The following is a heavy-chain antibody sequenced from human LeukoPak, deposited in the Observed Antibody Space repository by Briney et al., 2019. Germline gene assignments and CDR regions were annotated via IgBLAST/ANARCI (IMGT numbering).Heavy chain of an antibody. D-gene: IGHD3-10*01. Sequence: SVKVSCKASGGTFSSYAISWVRQAPGQGLEWMGGIIPIFGTANYAQKFQGRVTITADESTSTAYMELSSLRSEDTAVYYCARDLRITMVGGVIGEFDPWGQGTLVTVSS. V-gene: IGHV1-69*13. CDR2: IIPIFGTA. J-gene: IGHJ5*02. CDR1: GGTFSSYA. CDR3: ARDLRITMVGGVIGEFDP.